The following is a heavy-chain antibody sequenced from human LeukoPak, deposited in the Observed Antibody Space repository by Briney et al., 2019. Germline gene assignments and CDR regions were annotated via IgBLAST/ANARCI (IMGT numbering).Heavy chain of an antibody. J-gene: IGHJ5*02. CDR2: ISSSGSTT. D-gene: IGHD6-6*01. CDR3: AKQYSSSSSDP. V-gene: IGHV3-48*03. CDR1: GFTFSSYE. Sequence: GALRLSCAASGFTFSSYEMNWVRQAPGKGLEWVSYISSSGSTTYYADSVKGRFTISRDNAKNSLYLQMNSLRAEDTAVYYCAKQYSSSSSDPWGQGTLVTVSS.